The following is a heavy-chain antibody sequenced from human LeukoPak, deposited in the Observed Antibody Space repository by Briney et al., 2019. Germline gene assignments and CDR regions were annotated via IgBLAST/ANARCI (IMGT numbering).Heavy chain of an antibody. CDR3: ARVGRFQSASCCIFDH. D-gene: IGHD2-2*01. Sequence: GASVKVSCKASGYTFTSYGISWVRQAPGQGLEWMGWISAYNGNTNYAQKLQGRVTMTTDTSTSTAYMELRSLRSDDTAVYYCARVGRFQSASCCIFDHWGQGTLVTVSS. CDR1: GYTFTSYG. J-gene: IGHJ4*02. CDR2: ISAYNGNT. V-gene: IGHV1-18*01.